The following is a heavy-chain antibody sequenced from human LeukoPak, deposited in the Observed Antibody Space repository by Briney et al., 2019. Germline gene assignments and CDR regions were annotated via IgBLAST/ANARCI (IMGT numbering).Heavy chain of an antibody. D-gene: IGHD2-15*01. CDR1: GGSINSYY. CDR3: AREVARRRDFDY. Sequence: SETLSPTCTVSGGSINSYYWSWIRQPPGKGLEWIGYIYYSGSTNYNPSLKSRVTISVDTSKNQFSLKLSSVTAADTAVYYCAREVARRRDFDYWGQGTLVTVSS. J-gene: IGHJ4*02. V-gene: IGHV4-59*12. CDR2: IYYSGST.